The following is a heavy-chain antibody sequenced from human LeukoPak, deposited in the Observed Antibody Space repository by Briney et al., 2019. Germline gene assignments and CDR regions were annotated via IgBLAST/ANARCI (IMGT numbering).Heavy chain of an antibody. D-gene: IGHD3-9*01. Sequence: PGGSLRLSCAASGFTFSSYWMSWVRQAPGQGLEWVANIKQDGSEKYYVDSMKGRFTISRDDAKNSLYLQMNSLRAEDTAVYYCARVRYDILTGDAFDIWGQGTMVTVSS. J-gene: IGHJ3*02. CDR3: ARVRYDILTGDAFDI. V-gene: IGHV3-7*01. CDR1: GFTFSSYW. CDR2: IKQDGSEK.